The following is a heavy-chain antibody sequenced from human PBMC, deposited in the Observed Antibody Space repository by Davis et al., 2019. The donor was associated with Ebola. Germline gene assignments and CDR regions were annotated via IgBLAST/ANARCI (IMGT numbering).Heavy chain of an antibody. CDR1: GFTFSNYG. CDR2: INSDGSST. CDR3: ARDQDSSSWYSYYYGMDV. J-gene: IGHJ6*02. D-gene: IGHD6-13*01. Sequence: PGGSLRLSCAASGFTFSNYGMHWVRQAPGKGLVWVSRINSDGSSTSYADSVKGRFTISRDNAKNTLYLQMNSLRAEDTAVYYRARDQDSSSWYSYYYGMDVWGQGTTVTVSS. V-gene: IGHV3-74*01.